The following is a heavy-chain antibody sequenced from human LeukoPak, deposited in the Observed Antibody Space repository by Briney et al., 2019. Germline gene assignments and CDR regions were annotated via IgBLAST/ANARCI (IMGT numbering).Heavy chain of an antibody. CDR3: ARVSRYSSGWSGGYYGMDV. Sequence: EASVTVSCKASGGTFSSYAISWVRQAPGQGLVWMGGIIPIFGTANYAQKFQGRVTITADESTSTAYMELSSLRSEDTAVYYCARVSRYSSGWSGGYYGMDVWGQGTTVTVSS. V-gene: IGHV1-69*13. D-gene: IGHD6-19*01. CDR1: GGTFSSYA. CDR2: IIPIFGTA. J-gene: IGHJ6*02.